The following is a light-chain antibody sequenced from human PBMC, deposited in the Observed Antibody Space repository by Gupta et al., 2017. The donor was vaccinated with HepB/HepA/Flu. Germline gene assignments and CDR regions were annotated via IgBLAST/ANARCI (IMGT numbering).Light chain of an antibody. J-gene: IGLJ2*01. CDR2: DDG. V-gene: IGLV3-21*02. Sequence: SYVLTQPPPASVAPGETARSSCGGDNIESKNVPWYQQRPGQAHVLVVYDDGDRPSGIPERFSGSNSGNTATLTISRVESGDEAIYYCQVWDNTSEHLKFFGGGTQLTVL. CDR3: QVWDNTSEHLKF. CDR1: NIESKN.